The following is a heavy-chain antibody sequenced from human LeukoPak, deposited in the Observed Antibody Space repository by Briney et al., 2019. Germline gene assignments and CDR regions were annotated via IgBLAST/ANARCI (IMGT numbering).Heavy chain of an antibody. V-gene: IGHV4-34*01. Sequence: NTSETLSLTCAVYGGSFSGYYWSWIRQPPGKGLEWIGEINHSGSTNYNPSLKSRVTISVDTSKNQFSLKLSSVTAADTAVYYCARGGMVRSYYYGMDVWGKGTTVTVSS. D-gene: IGHD3-10*01. CDR1: GGSFSGYY. CDR3: ARGGMVRSYYYGMDV. CDR2: INHSGST. J-gene: IGHJ6*04.